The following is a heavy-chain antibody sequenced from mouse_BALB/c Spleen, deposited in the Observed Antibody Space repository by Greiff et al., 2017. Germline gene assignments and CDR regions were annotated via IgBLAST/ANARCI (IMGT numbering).Heavy chain of an antibody. V-gene: IGHV5-6-3*01. CDR1: GFTFSSYG. Sequence: EVQGVESGGGLVQPGGSLKLSCAASGFTFSSYGMSWVRQTPDKRLELVATINSNGGSTYYPDSVKGRFTISRDNAKNTLYLQMSSLKSEDTAMYYCARVRAMDYWGQGTSVTVSS. CDR2: INSNGGST. CDR3: ARVRAMDY. J-gene: IGHJ4*01.